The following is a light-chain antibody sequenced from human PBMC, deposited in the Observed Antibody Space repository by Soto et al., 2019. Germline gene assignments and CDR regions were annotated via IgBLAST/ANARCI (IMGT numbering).Light chain of an antibody. Sequence: NFMLTQPHSVSGSPGKTVAISCTRTSGSIASNYVQWYQQRPGSAPTNVIYEDNQRPSGVPDRFSGFTDSSSNSASLTISGLKTEDEADYYSQSYDNSNQVVFGGGTKLTVL. J-gene: IGLJ2*01. CDR1: SGSIASNY. CDR2: EDN. CDR3: QSYDNSNQVV. V-gene: IGLV6-57*04.